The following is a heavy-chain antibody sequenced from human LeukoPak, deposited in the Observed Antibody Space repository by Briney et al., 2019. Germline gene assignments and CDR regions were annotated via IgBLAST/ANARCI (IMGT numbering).Heavy chain of an antibody. CDR2: IIPIFGTT. CDR1: GRTFSNYA. D-gene: IGHD3-10*01. J-gene: IGHJ3*02. Sequence: ASVKVSCKASGRTFSNYAINWVRQAPGQGLEWMGGIIPIFGTTNYAQKFQGRVTITADESTSTAYMELSSLRSEDTAVHYCARDRNYYGSGSSLAFDIWGQGTMVTVSS. CDR3: ARDRNYYGSGSSLAFDI. V-gene: IGHV1-69*13.